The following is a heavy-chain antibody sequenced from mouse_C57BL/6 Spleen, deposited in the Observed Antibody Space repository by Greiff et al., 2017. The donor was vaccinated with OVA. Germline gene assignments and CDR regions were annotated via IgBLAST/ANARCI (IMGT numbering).Heavy chain of an antibody. CDR3: ARGDYYGSSTPYYYAMDY. CDR1: GYSFTDYN. Sequence: VQLKESGPELVKPGASVKISCKASGYSFTDYNMNWVKQSNGKSLEWIGVINPNYGTTSYNQKFKGKATLTVDQSSSTAYMQLNSLTSEDSAVYYCARGDYYGSSTPYYYAMDYWGQGTSVTVSS. V-gene: IGHV1-39*01. J-gene: IGHJ4*01. CDR2: INPNYGTT. D-gene: IGHD1-1*01.